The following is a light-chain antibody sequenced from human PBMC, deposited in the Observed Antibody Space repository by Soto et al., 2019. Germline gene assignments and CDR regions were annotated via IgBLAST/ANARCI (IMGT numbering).Light chain of an antibody. J-gene: IGKJ1*01. CDR3: QQRSNWPPP. Sequence: EIVLTQSPATLSLSPGERATLSCRASQSVSSYLAWYQQKPGQAPRLLIYDASNRATGIPARFSGSGSGTDVTLTISSLEPEDFAVYYCQQRSNWPPPFGQGTKVEIK. V-gene: IGKV3-11*01. CDR1: QSVSSY. CDR2: DAS.